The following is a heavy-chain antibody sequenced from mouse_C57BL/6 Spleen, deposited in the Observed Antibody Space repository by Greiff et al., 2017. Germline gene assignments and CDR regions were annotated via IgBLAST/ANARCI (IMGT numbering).Heavy chain of an antibody. Sequence: QVQLQQSGPELVKPGASVKISCKASGYAFSSSWMNWVKQRPGKGLEWIGRIYPGDGDTNYNGKFKGKATLTADKSSSTAYMQLSSLTSEDSAVYFCARGGITTVEEAYFDYWGQGTTLTVSS. CDR3: ARGGITTVEEAYFDY. D-gene: IGHD1-1*01. CDR1: GYAFSSSW. CDR2: IYPGDGDT. V-gene: IGHV1-82*01. J-gene: IGHJ2*01.